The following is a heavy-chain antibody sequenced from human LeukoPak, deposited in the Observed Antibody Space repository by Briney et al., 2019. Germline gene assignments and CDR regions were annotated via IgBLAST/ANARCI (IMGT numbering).Heavy chain of an antibody. CDR1: GGSFSGYY. Sequence: SETLSLTCAVYGGSFSGYYWGWIRRPPGKGLEWVGSIYHSGSTYYNPSLKSRVTISVDTSKNQCSLKLSAVTAADTAVYYCARVAAAGTVVGWFDPWGQGTLVTVSS. CDR3: ARVAAAGTVVGWFDP. D-gene: IGHD6-13*01. J-gene: IGHJ5*02. V-gene: IGHV4-38-2*01. CDR2: IYHSGST.